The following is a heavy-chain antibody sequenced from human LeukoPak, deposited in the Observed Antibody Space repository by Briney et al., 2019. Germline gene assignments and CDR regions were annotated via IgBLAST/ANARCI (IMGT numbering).Heavy chain of an antibody. V-gene: IGHV3-15*07. CDR1: GFTFSSYS. CDR2: IKSKTDGGTT. CDR3: TTGIAVAEFDY. Sequence: GGSLRLSCAASGFTFSSYSMNWVRQAPGEGLEWVGRIKSKTDGGTTDYAAPVKGRFTISRDDSRNRLYLQMNSLKTEGTAVYYCTTGIAVAEFDYWGQGTLVTVSS. J-gene: IGHJ4*02. D-gene: IGHD6-19*01.